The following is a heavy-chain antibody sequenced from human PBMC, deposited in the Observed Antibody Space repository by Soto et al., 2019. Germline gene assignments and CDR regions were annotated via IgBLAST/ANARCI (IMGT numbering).Heavy chain of an antibody. CDR2: IWYDGSNK. CDR3: ARGVSSGSYPFFDY. D-gene: IGHD1-26*01. Sequence: QVQLVESGGGVVQPGRSLRLSCAASGFTFSSYGMHWVRQAPGKGLEWVAVIWYDGSNKYYAGSVKGRFTISRDNSKNTLYLQMNSLRAEDTAVYYCARGVSSGSYPFFDYWGQGTLVTVSS. CDR1: GFTFSSYG. J-gene: IGHJ4*02. V-gene: IGHV3-33*01.